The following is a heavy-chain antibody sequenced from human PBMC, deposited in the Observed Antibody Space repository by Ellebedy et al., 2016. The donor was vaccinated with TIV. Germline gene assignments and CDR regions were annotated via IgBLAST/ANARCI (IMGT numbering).Heavy chain of an antibody. J-gene: IGHJ5*02. CDR1: GGSFSGYF. V-gene: IGHV3-21*01. D-gene: IGHD1-26*01. Sequence: PSETLSLTCGVYGGSFSGYFWSWIRQPPGKGLEWISSISSTGYYIYYADSVKGRFTISRDDAKNSLFLQMNSLRAEDTAVYHCARSGEHDTWGQGTLVAVSS. CDR2: ISSTGYYI. CDR3: ARSGEHDT.